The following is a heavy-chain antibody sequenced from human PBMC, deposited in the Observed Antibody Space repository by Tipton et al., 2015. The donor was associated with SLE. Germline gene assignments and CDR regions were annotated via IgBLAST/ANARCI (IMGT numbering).Heavy chain of an antibody. V-gene: IGHV1-46*01. Sequence: QSGAEVKEPGASVKVSCKASGYTFTSYFMHWVRQAPGQGLEWMGIINPSGGSASYAQKFQGRVTMTRDTSTSTVYMELSSLRSEDTAVYYCARGEWELLHYYGMDVWGQGTTVTVSS. CDR3: ARGEWELLHYYGMDV. D-gene: IGHD1-26*01. CDR2: INPSGGSA. CDR1: GYTFTSYF. J-gene: IGHJ6*02.